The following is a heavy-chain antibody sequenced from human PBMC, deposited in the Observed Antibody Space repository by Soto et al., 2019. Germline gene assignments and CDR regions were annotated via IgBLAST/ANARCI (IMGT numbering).Heavy chain of an antibody. CDR3: AHIVVAGLGYYFDY. CDR2: IYWDDDK. CDR1: GFSLSSTRMA. D-gene: IGHD6-19*01. V-gene: IGHV2-5*02. J-gene: IGHJ4*02. Sequence: QITLKESGPPLVKPTQTLTLTCTFSGFSLSSTRMAVGWIRQPPGKALEWLALIYWDDDKRYSPFLTSRLIITKDTSKNQVVPTTSNMDPVDTARYYCAHIVVAGLGYYFDYWGQGTLVTVSS.